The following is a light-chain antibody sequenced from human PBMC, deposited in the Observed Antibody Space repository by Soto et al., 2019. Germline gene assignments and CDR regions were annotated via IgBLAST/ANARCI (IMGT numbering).Light chain of an antibody. V-gene: IGLV2-14*01. CDR1: SSDVGGYNY. Sequence: QSALTQPASVSGSPGQSITISCTGTSSDVGGYNYVSWYQQHPRKAPKLMIYEVSNRPSGVSNRFSGSKSGNTASLTISGLQAEDEADYYCSSYGGRDDTIFGGGTKLTVL. CDR2: EVS. J-gene: IGLJ2*01. CDR3: SSYGGRDDTI.